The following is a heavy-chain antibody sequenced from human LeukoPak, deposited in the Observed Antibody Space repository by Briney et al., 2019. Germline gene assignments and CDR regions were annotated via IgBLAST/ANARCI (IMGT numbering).Heavy chain of an antibody. D-gene: IGHD4-11*01. CDR3: ASNYGG. V-gene: IGHV3-7*03. CDR1: GFDFSNYW. Sequence: GGSLRLSCAASGFDFSNYWMYWVRQAPGKGLEWVANVKQDGSEKYYVDSVRGRFTISRDNAKNSLSLQMNSLRAEDTAVYYCASNYGGWGQGTLVTVSS. J-gene: IGHJ4*02. CDR2: VKQDGSEK.